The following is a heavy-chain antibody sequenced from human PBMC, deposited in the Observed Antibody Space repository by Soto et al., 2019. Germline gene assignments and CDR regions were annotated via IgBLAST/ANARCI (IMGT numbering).Heavy chain of an antibody. J-gene: IGHJ4*01. CDR3: ARLGGYYQAFNI. Sequence: SETLSLTCTVSDRPISNYYWGWFRQPPGLGLEWVGYIYYTGTTTYNPSLRSRVAISLDASKSQFSLNLRSVTAADTAVYYCARLGGYYQAFNIWGPGALVTAPQ. V-gene: IGHV4-59*08. CDR1: DRPISNYY. CDR2: IYYTGTT. D-gene: IGHD3-22*01.